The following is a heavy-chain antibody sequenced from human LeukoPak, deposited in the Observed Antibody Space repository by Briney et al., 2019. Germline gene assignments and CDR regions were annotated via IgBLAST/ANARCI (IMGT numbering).Heavy chain of an antibody. CDR3: AKDLPSITMVRGLYDY. Sequence: GGSLRLSCAVSGITLSNYGMSWVRQAPGKGLEWVSAISGSGGSTYYADSVKGRFTISRDNSKNTLYLQMNSLRAEDTAVYYCAKDLPSITMVRGLYDYWGQGTLVTVSS. CDR2: ISGSGGST. J-gene: IGHJ4*02. D-gene: IGHD3-10*01. CDR1: GITLSNYG. V-gene: IGHV3-23*01.